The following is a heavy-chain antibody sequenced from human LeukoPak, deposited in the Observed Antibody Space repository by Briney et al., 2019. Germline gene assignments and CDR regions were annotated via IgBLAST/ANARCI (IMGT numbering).Heavy chain of an antibody. D-gene: IGHD4-17*01. CDR2: ISHSGST. V-gene: IGHV4-34*01. J-gene: IGHJ3*02. Sequence: SETLSLTCAVFGGSFSGYFWSWIRQPPGKGLEWIGEISHSGSTNYNPSLKSRVTISVDTSKNQFSLKLSSVTAADTAVYYCARGVDVTTDAFDIWGQGTMVTVSS. CDR1: GGSFSGYF. CDR3: ARGVDVTTDAFDI.